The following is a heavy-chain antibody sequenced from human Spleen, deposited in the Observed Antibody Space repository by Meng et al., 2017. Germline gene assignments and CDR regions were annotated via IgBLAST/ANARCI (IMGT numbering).Heavy chain of an antibody. D-gene: IGHD4-23*01. J-gene: IGHJ4*02. Sequence: ESLKISCTVSGGSISSSSYYWGWIRQPPGKGLEWIGSIYYSGSTYYNPSLKSRVTISVDTSKNQFSLKLSSVTAADTAVYYCASTRSTVVRVWGQGTLVTVSS. CDR2: IYYSGST. CDR3: ASTRSTVVRV. CDR1: GGSISSSSYY. V-gene: IGHV4-39*07.